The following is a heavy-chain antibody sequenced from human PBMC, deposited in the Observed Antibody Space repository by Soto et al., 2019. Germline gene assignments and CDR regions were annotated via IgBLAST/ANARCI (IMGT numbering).Heavy chain of an antibody. Sequence: QVQLVESGGGVVQPGRSLRLSCAASGFIFSNYGIHWVRQAPGKGLEWVAVISYHGSNKYYADSVKGRFTISRDNSKNTLYLQMDSAIAEDTAVYYCAAGLAHCTNGVCPIDYWGQGTLVTVSS. CDR2: ISYHGSNK. D-gene: IGHD2-8*01. CDR1: GFIFSNYG. V-gene: IGHV3-30*03. CDR3: AAGLAHCTNGVCPIDY. J-gene: IGHJ4*02.